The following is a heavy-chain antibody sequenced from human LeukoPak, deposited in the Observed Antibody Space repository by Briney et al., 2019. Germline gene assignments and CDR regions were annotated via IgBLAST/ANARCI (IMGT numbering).Heavy chain of an antibody. V-gene: IGHV1-46*01. D-gene: IGHD3-22*01. CDR2: INPSGGST. J-gene: IGHJ4*02. Sequence: WASVKVSCKASGYTFTSYYMHWVRQAPGQGLEWMGIINPSGGSTSYAQKFQGRVTMTRDTSTSTVYMELSSLRSEDTAVYYCARALPGYYYDSSGYGGNDYWGQGTLVTVSS. CDR3: ARALPGYYYDSSGYGGNDY. CDR1: GYTFTSYY.